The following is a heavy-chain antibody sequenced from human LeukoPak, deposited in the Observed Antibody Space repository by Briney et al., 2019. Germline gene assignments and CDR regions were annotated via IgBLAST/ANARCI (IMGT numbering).Heavy chain of an antibody. V-gene: IGHV1-2*02. Sequence: ASVKVSCKASGYTFTGYYMHWVRQAPGQGLEWMGWINPNSGGTNYAQKFQGRVTMTRDTSISTAYMELSRLRSDDTAVYYGARVFVVDTAMVTEEGFDYWGQGTLVTVSS. D-gene: IGHD5-18*01. CDR2: INPNSGGT. J-gene: IGHJ4*02. CDR3: ARVFVVDTAMVTEEGFDY. CDR1: GYTFTGYY.